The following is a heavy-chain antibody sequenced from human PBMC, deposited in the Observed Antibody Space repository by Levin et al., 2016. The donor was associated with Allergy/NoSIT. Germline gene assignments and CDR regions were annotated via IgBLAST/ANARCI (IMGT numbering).Heavy chain of an antibody. Sequence: WVRQAPGQGLEWMGWISAYNGNTNYAQKLQGRVTMTTDTSTSTAYMELRSLRSDDTAVYYCARDYDTGSYYFDHWGQGTLVTVSS. J-gene: IGHJ4*02. CDR3: ARDYDTGSYYFDH. CDR2: ISAYNGNT. V-gene: IGHV1-18*01. D-gene: IGHD5-12*01.